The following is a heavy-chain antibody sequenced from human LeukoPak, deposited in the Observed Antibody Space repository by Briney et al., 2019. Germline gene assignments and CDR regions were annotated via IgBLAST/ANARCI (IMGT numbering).Heavy chain of an antibody. V-gene: IGHV3-23*01. CDR3: AKGDSSGYYSPIDY. CDR2: IRGSGVST. D-gene: IGHD3-22*01. J-gene: IGHJ4*02. Sequence: GGSLRLSCAASGFTFSSYAVSWVRQAPGQGLEWVSVIRGSGVSTYYADSVKGRFTISRDNSKNTLYLQMDSLRAEDTAVYYCAKGDSSGYYSPIDYWGRGTLVTVSS. CDR1: GFTFSSYA.